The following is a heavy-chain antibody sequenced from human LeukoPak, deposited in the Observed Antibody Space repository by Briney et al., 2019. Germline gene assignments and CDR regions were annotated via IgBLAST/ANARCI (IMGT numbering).Heavy chain of an antibody. Sequence: PGGSLRLSCAASGFTFSSYWMSWVRQVPGKGLEWVASIKQDGSEKYYVDSVKGRFTISRDNAKNPLYLQMNSLRAEDTAVYYCARDSTFSWWQTPDYYMDVWGKGTTVTVSS. CDR1: GFTFSSYW. V-gene: IGHV3-7*01. J-gene: IGHJ6*03. D-gene: IGHD2-2*01. CDR3: ARDSTFSWWQTPDYYMDV. CDR2: IKQDGSEK.